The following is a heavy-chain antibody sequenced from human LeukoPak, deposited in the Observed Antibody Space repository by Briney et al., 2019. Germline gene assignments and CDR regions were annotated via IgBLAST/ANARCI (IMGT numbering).Heavy chain of an antibody. CDR3: AKSAQYSSAWFTGSFDY. D-gene: IGHD6-13*01. J-gene: IGHJ4*02. Sequence: ASVKVSCKASGYTFTDNYVHWVRQAPGQGLEWMGWINPNSGDTHYAQMFQGRVTMTRDTSINAAYMELRRVRSDDTAVYYCAKSAQYSSAWFTGSFDYWGQGTLVTVSS. CDR2: INPNSGDT. CDR1: GYTFTDNY. V-gene: IGHV1-2*02.